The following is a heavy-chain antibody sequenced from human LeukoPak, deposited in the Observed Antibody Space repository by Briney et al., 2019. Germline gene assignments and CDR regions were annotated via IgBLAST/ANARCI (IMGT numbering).Heavy chain of an antibody. CDR1: GFTFGSYW. Sequence: PGGSLRLSCAASGFTFGSYWMSWVRQAPGKGLEWVANIKQDGNEKYYVDSVKGRFTISRDNAKNSLYLQMNSLRAEDTAVYYCARDNVRDGGIAAAGTDYWGQGTLVTVSS. J-gene: IGHJ4*02. CDR3: ARDNVRDGGIAAAGTDY. CDR2: IKQDGNEK. D-gene: IGHD6-13*01. V-gene: IGHV3-7*01.